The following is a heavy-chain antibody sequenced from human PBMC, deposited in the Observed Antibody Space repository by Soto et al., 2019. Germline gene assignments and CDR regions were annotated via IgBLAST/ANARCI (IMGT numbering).Heavy chain of an antibody. J-gene: IGHJ4*02. V-gene: IGHV3-48*01. Sequence: EVQVVESGGGLVQPGGSLRLSCAASGFTFSSYSMNWVRQAPGKGLEWVSYISSSSSTIFYADSVKGRFTISRDNAKNSRYLQMNSRRAEYTAVYYCARDIDGGGQGTLVTVSS. D-gene: IGHD2-15*01. CDR3: ARDIDG. CDR2: ISSSSSTI. CDR1: GFTFSSYS.